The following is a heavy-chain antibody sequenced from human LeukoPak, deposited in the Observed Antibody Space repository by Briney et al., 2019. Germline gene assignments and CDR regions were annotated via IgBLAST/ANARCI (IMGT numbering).Heavy chain of an antibody. CDR2: ISGRGTRV. J-gene: IGHJ4*02. CDR3: AREIAAVGFDY. CDR1: GFDFSAYE. D-gene: IGHD6-13*01. V-gene: IGHV3-48*03. Sequence: GGSLRLSCAVSGFDFSAYEMNWVRQAPGKGLEWVSYISGRGTRVYYADSEKGRFTISRDNAKKSVYLQLNSLRAEDTAVYYCAREIAAVGFDYWGQGTLVTVSS.